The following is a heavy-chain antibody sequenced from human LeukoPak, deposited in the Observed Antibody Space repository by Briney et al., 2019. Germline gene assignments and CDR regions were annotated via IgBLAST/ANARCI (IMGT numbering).Heavy chain of an antibody. V-gene: IGHV3-23*01. CDR1: GFTFNTYA. Sequence: GGSLRLSCEASGFTFNTYAMNWVRQAPGKGLEWVSVIGGSGGSPYYADSVKGRFTISRDNSKNTLYLQMNSLRAEDTAVYYCAKDSLWFGELYYFDYWGQGTLVTVSS. D-gene: IGHD3-10*01. J-gene: IGHJ4*02. CDR2: IGGSGGSP. CDR3: AKDSLWFGELYYFDY.